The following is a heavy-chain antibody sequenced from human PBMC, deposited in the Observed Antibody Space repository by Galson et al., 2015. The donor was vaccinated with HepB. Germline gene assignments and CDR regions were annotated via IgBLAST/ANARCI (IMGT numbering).Heavy chain of an antibody. J-gene: IGHJ6*02. CDR3: ARDRSHYYYYAMDV. CDR2: ISYDGSNK. CDR1: GFTFSSYA. V-gene: IGHV3-30-3*01. Sequence: SLRLSCAASGFTFSSYAMHWVRQAPGKGLEWVAVISYDGSNKYYADSVKGRFTISRDNSENTLYLQMNSLRAEDTAVYYCARDRSHYYYYAMDVWGQGTTVTVSS.